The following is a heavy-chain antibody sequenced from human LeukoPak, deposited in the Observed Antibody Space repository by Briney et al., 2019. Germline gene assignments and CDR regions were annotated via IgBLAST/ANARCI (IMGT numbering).Heavy chain of an antibody. CDR2: IIPIFGTA. D-gene: IGHD3-16*01. V-gene: IGHV1-69*05. J-gene: IGHJ5*02. CDR3: AREGGGVWGLGNWFDP. Sequence: GASVKVSCKASGGTFSSYAISWVRQAPGQGLEWMGGIIPIFGTANYAQKFQGRVTITTGESTSTAYMELSSLRSEDTAVYYCAREGGGVWGLGNWFDPWGQGTLVTVSS. CDR1: GGTFSSYA.